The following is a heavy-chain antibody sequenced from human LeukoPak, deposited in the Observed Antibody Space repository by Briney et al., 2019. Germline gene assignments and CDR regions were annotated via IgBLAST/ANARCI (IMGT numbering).Heavy chain of an antibody. CDR2: INHSGST. J-gene: IGHJ6*03. Sequence: SETLSLTCAVYGGSFSGYYWSWIRQPPGKGLEWIGEINHSGSTNYNPSLKSRVTISVDTSKNQFSLKLSSVTAADTAVYYCARGVRITMVRNYYYMDVRGKGTTVTVSS. CDR3: ARGVRITMVRNYYYMDV. CDR1: GGSFSGYY. D-gene: IGHD3-10*01. V-gene: IGHV4-34*01.